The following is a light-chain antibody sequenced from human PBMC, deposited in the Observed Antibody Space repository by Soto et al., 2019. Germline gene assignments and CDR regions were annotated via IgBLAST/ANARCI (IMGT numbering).Light chain of an antibody. CDR1: SSDDGSYNL. Sequence: QSALTQPAPVSGSPGQSITISCTGTSSDDGSYNLVSWYQHHPCNAPKLMIYEGSKRPSGVSIRFIGTRSDNTASLTISGLQAEDEADYYCCSFARGSPLVFGGGTKVTVL. CDR2: EGS. CDR3: CSFARGSPLV. J-gene: IGLJ3*02. V-gene: IGLV2-23*01.